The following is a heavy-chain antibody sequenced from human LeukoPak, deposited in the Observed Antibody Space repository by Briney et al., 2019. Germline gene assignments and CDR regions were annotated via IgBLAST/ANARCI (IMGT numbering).Heavy chain of an antibody. D-gene: IGHD3-3*01. CDR1: GFTFSSYE. Sequence: GGSLRLSCAASGFTFSSYEMNWVRQAPGKGLEWVSYISSSGSTIYYADSVKGRFTISRDNAKNSLYLQMNSLRAEDTAVYYCARVRDPKYYDFWSGYYKGDYYYYYGMDVWGQGTTVTVSS. J-gene: IGHJ6*02. V-gene: IGHV3-48*03. CDR3: ARVRDPKYYDFWSGYYKGDYYYYYGMDV. CDR2: ISSSGSTI.